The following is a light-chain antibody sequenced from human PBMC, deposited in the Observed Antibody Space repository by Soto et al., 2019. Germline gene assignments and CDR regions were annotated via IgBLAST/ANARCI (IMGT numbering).Light chain of an antibody. CDR3: QQYNNWPPLT. CDR1: QSVSSN. V-gene: IGKV3D-15*01. Sequence: EVLMTQSPATLSVSPGERATLSCRASQSVSSNLAWYQQKLGQAPRLLIYGASIRATGIPARFSGSGSGTDFTLTISSLQSEDFAVYFWQQYNNWPPLTFGGGTNVEIK. J-gene: IGKJ4*01. CDR2: GAS.